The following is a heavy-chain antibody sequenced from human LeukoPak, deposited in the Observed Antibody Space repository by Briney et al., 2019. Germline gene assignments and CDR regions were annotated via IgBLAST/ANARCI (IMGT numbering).Heavy chain of an antibody. CDR3: ARELHVERDDY. Sequence: ASVKVSCTASGFVFTSYGFTWARQAPGQGLEWMGWISANDGKTHYSERHQGRVTMTTDTVTSTAYMELRSLRSDDTAVYYCARELHVERDDYWGQGTLVTVSS. CDR2: ISANDGKT. CDR1: GFVFTSYG. V-gene: IGHV1-18*01. D-gene: IGHD1-1*01. J-gene: IGHJ4*02.